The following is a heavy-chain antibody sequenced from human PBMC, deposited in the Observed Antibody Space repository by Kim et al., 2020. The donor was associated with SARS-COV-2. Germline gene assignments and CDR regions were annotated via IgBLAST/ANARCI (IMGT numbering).Heavy chain of an antibody. V-gene: IGHV4-61*01. CDR1: GGSVSSDSYY. D-gene: IGHD1-26*01. Sequence: SETLSLTCTVSGGSVSSDSYYWSWIRQPPGKGLECIGYIHYRGSANYNPSLKSRVTISVDTSKNQFSLKLRSVTAADTAVYYCARVRVWELPVDSWGQGVLVTVSS. CDR3: ARVRVWELPVDS. J-gene: IGHJ4*02. CDR2: IHYRGSA.